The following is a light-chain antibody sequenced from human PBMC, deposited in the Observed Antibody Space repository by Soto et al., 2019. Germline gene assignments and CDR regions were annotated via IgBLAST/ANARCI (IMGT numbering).Light chain of an antibody. CDR2: DAS. CDR1: LPISNY. J-gene: IGKJ4*01. Sequence: DNQTSPSPSSLAASVGDRVTITCLASLPISNYLAWYQQKPGQAPKLLIYDASNLETGVPSRFSGSGSGTDFTFTIASLQSEDIATYYCQQYDNLPLTFGGGTKVDI. CDR3: QQYDNLPLT. V-gene: IGKV1-33*01.